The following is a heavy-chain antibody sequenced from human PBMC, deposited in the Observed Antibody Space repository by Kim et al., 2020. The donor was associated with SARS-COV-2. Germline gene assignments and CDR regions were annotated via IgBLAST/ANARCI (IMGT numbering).Heavy chain of an antibody. J-gene: IGHJ4*02. D-gene: IGHD3-3*01. Sequence: GGSLRLSCAASGLTLSNYAMSWVRQAPGKGLEWVSAISTNGGGTYHADSVKGRFRISRDYSGKTLYLEMNDLRAGDTAVYYCAIDGGDFWSGYYTYSGFESWGRGTLVTVSS. V-gene: IGHV3-23*01. CDR2: ISTNGGGT. CDR1: GLTLSNYA. CDR3: AIDGGDFWSGYYTYSGFES.